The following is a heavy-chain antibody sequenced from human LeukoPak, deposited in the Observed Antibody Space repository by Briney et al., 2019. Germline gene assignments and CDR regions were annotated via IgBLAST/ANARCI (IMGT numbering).Heavy chain of an antibody. J-gene: IGHJ4*02. CDR2: IYYSGST. Sequence: SETLSLTCTVSGASIISNYWSWIRQPPGKGLEWIGYIYYSGSTNYNPSLKSRATISVDTSKNQFSLRLSSVTAADTAVYYCATPTRGFWGQGTLVTVSS. D-gene: IGHD5-12*01. CDR3: ATPTRGF. CDR1: GASIISNY. V-gene: IGHV4-59*01.